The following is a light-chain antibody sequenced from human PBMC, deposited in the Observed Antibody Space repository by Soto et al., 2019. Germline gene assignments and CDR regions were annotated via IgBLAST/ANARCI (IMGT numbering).Light chain of an antibody. J-gene: IGKJ4*01. CDR3: QQAKTAPLT. Sequence: DIQMTHSPSSLAASVGDRVTITCRASQGIRNYVVWYQQKPGKPHQPLIFSASTLQSGVPSRFSGSGSGTHFTLTISSLQPEDVATYFCQQAKTAPLTLGGGTRVEL. V-gene: IGKV1-27*01. CDR1: QGIRNY. CDR2: SAS.